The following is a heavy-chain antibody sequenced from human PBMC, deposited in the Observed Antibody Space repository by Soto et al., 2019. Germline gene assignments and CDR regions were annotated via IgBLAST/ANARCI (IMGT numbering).Heavy chain of an antibody. Sequence: PSETMSLTCTVSGGNISSSSYYWGWIRQPPGKGLEWIGSIDYSVTTYYNPSLKSRVTISVDTSKNQFSLKLTSVTAADTAVYYCARLDSGFGATMDVWGQGTTVTVSS. CDR2: IDYSVTT. J-gene: IGHJ6*02. CDR3: ARLDSGFGATMDV. CDR1: GGNISSSSYY. V-gene: IGHV4-39*01. D-gene: IGHD3-10*01.